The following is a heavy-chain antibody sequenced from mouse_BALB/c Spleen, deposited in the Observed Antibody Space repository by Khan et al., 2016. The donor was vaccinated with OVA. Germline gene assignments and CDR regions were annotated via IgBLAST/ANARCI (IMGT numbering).Heavy chain of an antibody. V-gene: IGHV5-15*02. CDR1: GFTFRDYG. CDR2: ISSLAYSI. Sequence: EVELVESGGGLVQPGGSRKLSCAASGFTFRDYGMAWVRQAPGKGPEWVAVISSLAYSIFYADTVTGRFTISRENAKNTLYLEMSSLRSEDTAMYYCARQWGLAYWGQRTLVTVPA. J-gene: IGHJ3*01. CDR3: ARQWGLAY.